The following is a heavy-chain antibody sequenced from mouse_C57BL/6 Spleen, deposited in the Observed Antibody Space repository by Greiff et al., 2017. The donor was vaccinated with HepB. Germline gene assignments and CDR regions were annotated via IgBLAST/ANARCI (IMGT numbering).Heavy chain of an antibody. J-gene: IGHJ2*01. V-gene: IGHV10-1*01. CDR2: IRSKSNNYAT. Sequence: EVMLVESGGGLVQPKGSLKLSCAASGFSFNTYAMNWVRQAPGKGLEWVARIRSKSNNYATYYADSVKDRFTISRDDSESMLYLQMNNLKTEDTAMYYCVRQGERGAYYFDYWGQGTTLTVSS. CDR3: VRQGERGAYYFDY. CDR1: GFSFNTYA.